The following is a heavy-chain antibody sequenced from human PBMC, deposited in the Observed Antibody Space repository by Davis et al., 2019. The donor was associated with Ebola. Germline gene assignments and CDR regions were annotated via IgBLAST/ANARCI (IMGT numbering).Heavy chain of an antibody. CDR3: ARVRNKQLVGSDY. J-gene: IGHJ4*02. V-gene: IGHV4-59*01. CDR1: GGSISSYY. CDR2: VHYSGST. D-gene: IGHD6-6*01. Sequence: MPSETLSLTCTVSGGSISSYYWAWIRQPPGKGLEWIGYVHYSGSTKYYPSLKSRVTKSVDTSKNQFSLRLNSVTAADTAVYYCARVRNKQLVGSDYWGQGTLVTVSS.